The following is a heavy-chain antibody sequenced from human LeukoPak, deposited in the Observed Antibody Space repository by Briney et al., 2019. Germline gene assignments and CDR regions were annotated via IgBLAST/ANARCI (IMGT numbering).Heavy chain of an antibody. J-gene: IGHJ6*02. CDR1: GFTFDDYA. D-gene: IGHD3-10*01. CDR3: AKDFTNYYYYGMDV. Sequence: SLRLSCAASGFTFDDYAMHWVRQAPGKGLEWVSGISWNSGSIGYADSVKGRFTISRDNAKNSLYLQMNSLRAEDTALYYCAKDFTNYYYYGMDVWGQGTTVTVSS. V-gene: IGHV3-9*01. CDR2: ISWNSGSI.